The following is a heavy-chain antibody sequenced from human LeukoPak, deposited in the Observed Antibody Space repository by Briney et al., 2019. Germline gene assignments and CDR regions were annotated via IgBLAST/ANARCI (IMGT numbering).Heavy chain of an antibody. CDR1: GFTFSSYS. CDR3: ARDYCSGGRCYSVDY. D-gene: IGHD2-15*01. CDR2: ITSSSSSI. Sequence: GGSLRLSCAASGFTFSSYSLNWVRQAPGKGLEWVSYITSSSSSIYYADSVKGRFTISRDNTKNSLYLQMNSLRAEDTAMYYCARDYCSGGRCYSVDYWGQGTLVTVSS. V-gene: IGHV3-48*04. J-gene: IGHJ4*02.